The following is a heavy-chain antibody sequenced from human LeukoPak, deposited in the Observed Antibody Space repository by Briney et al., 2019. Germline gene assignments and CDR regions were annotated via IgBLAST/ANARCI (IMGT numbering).Heavy chain of an antibody. CDR3: ARVFRQWLVRNAFDI. J-gene: IGHJ3*02. CDR2: INPNSGGT. V-gene: IGHV1-2*02. Sequence: ASVKVSCKASGYTFTGYYMHWVRQAPGQGLEWMGWINPNSGGTNYAQKFQGRVTMTRDTSINTAYMELSRLRSDDTAVYYCARVFRQWLVRNAFDIWGQGTMVTVSS. CDR1: GYTFTGYY. D-gene: IGHD6-19*01.